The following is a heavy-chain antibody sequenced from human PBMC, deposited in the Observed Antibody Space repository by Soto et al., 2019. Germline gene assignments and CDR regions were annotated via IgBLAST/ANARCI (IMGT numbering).Heavy chain of an antibody. J-gene: IGHJ4*02. Sequence: ASVKVSCKASGYTFTNYYMHWVRQAPGQGLEWMGIINPCDGSTTYAQKFQGRLTMTRDTSTTTVSLELVSLTSEDTAVYYCASEFGEMISHPYSRGFGFWGLGILVAVCS. CDR3: ASEFGEMISHPYSRGFGF. V-gene: IGHV1-46*01. CDR1: GYTFTNYY. D-gene: IGHD3-16*01. CDR2: INPCDGST.